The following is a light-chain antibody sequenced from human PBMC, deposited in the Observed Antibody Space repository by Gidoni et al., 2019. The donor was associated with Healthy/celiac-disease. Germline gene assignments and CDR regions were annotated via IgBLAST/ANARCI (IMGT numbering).Light chain of an antibody. Sequence: EIVLTQSPATLYLSPGERATLSCRASQSVSSYLAWYQQKPGQAPRLLIYDASNRATGIPARFSGSGSGTDFTLTISSLEPEDFAVYYCQQRSNWPPEVTFGGGTKVEIK. V-gene: IGKV3-11*01. CDR2: DAS. J-gene: IGKJ4*01. CDR1: QSVSSY. CDR3: QQRSNWPPEVT.